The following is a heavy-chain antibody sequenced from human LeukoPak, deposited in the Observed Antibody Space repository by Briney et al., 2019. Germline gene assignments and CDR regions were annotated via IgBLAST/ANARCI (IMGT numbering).Heavy chain of an antibody. CDR1: GYTSSDYF. V-gene: IGHV1-2*02. J-gene: IGHJ4*02. CDR3: ARDRYGDGFAFFDY. D-gene: IGHD5-24*01. CDR2: INPKSGGA. Sequence: ASVKVSCKTSGYTSSDYFMHWVRQAPGQGLEWVGWINPKSGGANSAQKFQGRVTMNRDTSISTGYMELSSLRSDDTAIYYCARDRYGDGFAFFDYWGQGTLVTVSS.